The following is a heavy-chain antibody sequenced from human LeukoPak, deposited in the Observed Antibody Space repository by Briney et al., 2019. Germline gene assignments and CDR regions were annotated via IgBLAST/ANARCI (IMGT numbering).Heavy chain of an antibody. V-gene: IGHV3-7*01. Sequence: PGGSHRLSCAASGFTFSSYWMSWVRQAPGKGLEWVANIKQDGSEKYYVDSVKGRFTISRDNAKNSLYLQMNSLRAEDTAVYYCARDDTRGVIIFRYWGQGTLVTVSS. CDR3: ARDDTRGVIIFRY. CDR2: IKQDGSEK. D-gene: IGHD3-10*01. CDR1: GFTFSSYW. J-gene: IGHJ4*02.